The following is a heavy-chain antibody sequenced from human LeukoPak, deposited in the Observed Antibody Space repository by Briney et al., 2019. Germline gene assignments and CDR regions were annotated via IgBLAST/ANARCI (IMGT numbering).Heavy chain of an antibody. J-gene: IGHJ4*02. CDR2: IYPDDSDT. D-gene: IGHD5-18*01. V-gene: IGHV5-51*01. Sequence: GESLKISCKGSGYSFTSYWIGWVRQMPGKGLEWMGIIYPDDSDTRYSPSFQGQVTISADKSISTAYLQWSSLKASDTAMYYCARQGTVDTAMVRDRPFDYWGQGALVTVSS. CDR1: GYSFTSYW. CDR3: ARQGTVDTAMVRDRPFDY.